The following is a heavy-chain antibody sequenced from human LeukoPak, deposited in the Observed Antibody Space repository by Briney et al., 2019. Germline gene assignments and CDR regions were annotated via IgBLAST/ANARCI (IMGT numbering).Heavy chain of an antibody. Sequence: PSQTLSLTCTVSCGSISSGGNYWSWLRQLPGKGLEWIGYIYYVGNTNYNPSLKSRLSMSVDTSNNQFSLRLTSVTAADTAVYYCARVEVIGSTRYFDYWGQGAMVSVSS. D-gene: IGHD3-16*02. CDR1: CGSISSGGNY. CDR3: ARVEVIGSTRYFDY. V-gene: IGHV4-31*03. J-gene: IGHJ4*02. CDR2: IYYVGNT.